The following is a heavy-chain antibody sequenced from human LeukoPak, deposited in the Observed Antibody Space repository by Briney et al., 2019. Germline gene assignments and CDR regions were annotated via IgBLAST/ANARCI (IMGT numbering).Heavy chain of an antibody. D-gene: IGHD2-2*01. Sequence: GGSLRLSCAASGFTYRSYAMHLVRRAPGKGLERVAVISYDGSNKYYADSVKGRFTISRDNSKNTLYLQMNSLRAEDTAVYYCARDLGCSSTSCYSHYYYYMDVWGKGTTVTVSS. V-gene: IGHV3-30*01. J-gene: IGHJ6*03. CDR3: ARDLGCSSTSCYSHYYYYMDV. CDR2: ISYDGSNK. CDR1: GFTYRSYA.